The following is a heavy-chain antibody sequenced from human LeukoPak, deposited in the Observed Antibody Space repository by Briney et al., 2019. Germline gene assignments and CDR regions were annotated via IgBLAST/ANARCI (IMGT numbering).Heavy chain of an antibody. CDR3: ARGVTKVRGAYSGLNWFDP. CDR2: IYYSGST. V-gene: IGHV4-59*01. D-gene: IGHD3-10*01. Sequence: SETLSLTCTVSGGSISSYYWSWIRQPPGKGLEWIGYIYYSGSTNYNPSLKSRVTISVDTSKNQFSLKLSSVTAADTAVYYCARGVTKVRGAYSGLNWFDPWGQGTLVTVSS. J-gene: IGHJ5*02. CDR1: GGSISSYY.